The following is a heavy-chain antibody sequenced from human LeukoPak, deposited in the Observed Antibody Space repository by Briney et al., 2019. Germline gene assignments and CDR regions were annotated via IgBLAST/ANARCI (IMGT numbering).Heavy chain of an antibody. CDR3: ARDYAGYSSSWYLPYYYYYYMDV. D-gene: IGHD6-13*01. CDR1: GFTFSSYT. CDR2: ISYDGSNK. J-gene: IGHJ6*03. Sequence: GGSLRLSCAASGFTFSSYTMNWVRQAPGKGLEWVAVISYDGSNKYYADSVKGRFTISRDNSKNTVYLQMNSLRAEDTAVYYCARDYAGYSSSWYLPYYYYYYMDVWGKGTTVTISS. V-gene: IGHV3-30*04.